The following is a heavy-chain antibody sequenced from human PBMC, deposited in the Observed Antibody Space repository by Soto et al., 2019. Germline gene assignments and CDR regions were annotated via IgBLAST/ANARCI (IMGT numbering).Heavy chain of an antibody. CDR3: AKAYGASHSPFDC. J-gene: IGHJ4*02. CDR1: GFTFRGYA. V-gene: IGHV3-23*01. Sequence: EEQLLESGGGLAQPGGSLRLSCAASGFTFRGYAMSWVRQAPGKGPEWVSGISGSGDSTYHAKSVKGRFIISRDNSKNTLYLERNSLRVEDTAVYYCAKAYGASHSPFDCWGQGTLVAVSS. D-gene: IGHD2-21*01. CDR2: ISGSGDST.